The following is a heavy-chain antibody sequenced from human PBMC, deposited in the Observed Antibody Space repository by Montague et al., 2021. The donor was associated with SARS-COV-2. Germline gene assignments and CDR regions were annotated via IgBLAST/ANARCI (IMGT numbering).Heavy chain of an antibody. Sequence: SLRLSCAASGFSLSSYSLSWVRQAPGKELQWVSSINADSTFKYYASAVKGRFTISRENAMDSLFLQMNSLRVEDTAVYYCVRFSYYSGGTARPFDYWGQGTLVTVSS. CDR2: INADSTFK. CDR3: VRFSYYSGGTARPFDY. J-gene: IGHJ4*02. D-gene: IGHD2-21*01. CDR1: GFSLSSYS. V-gene: IGHV3-21*01.